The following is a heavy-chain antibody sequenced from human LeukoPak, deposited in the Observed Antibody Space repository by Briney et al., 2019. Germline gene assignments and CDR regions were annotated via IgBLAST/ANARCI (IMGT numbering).Heavy chain of an antibody. V-gene: IGHV4-30-4*01. CDR3: ARVPIPNDTHDY. CDR1: GGSISSGDYY. D-gene: IGHD1-1*01. CDR2: IYYSGST. J-gene: IGHJ4*02. Sequence: SQTLSLTCTVSGGSISSGDYYWSWIRQPPGKGLEWIGYIYYSGSTYYNPSLKSRVTISVDTSKNQFSLKLSSVTAADTAVYYCARVPIPNDTHDYWGQGTLVTVSS.